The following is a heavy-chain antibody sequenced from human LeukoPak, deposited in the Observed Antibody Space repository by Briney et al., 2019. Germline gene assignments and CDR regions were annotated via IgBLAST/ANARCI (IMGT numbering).Heavy chain of an antibody. D-gene: IGHD3-16*02. V-gene: IGHV3-15*01. Sequence: GGSLRLSCAASGFTFCSYNMNWVRQAPGKGLEWVGRIKSKTDGGTTDYAAPVKGRFTISRDDSKNTLYLQMNSLKTEDTAVYYCTTDENDYVWGSYRYIDYWGQGTLVTVSS. CDR3: TTDENDYVWGSYRYIDY. CDR1: GFTFCSYN. CDR2: IKSKTDGGTT. J-gene: IGHJ4*02.